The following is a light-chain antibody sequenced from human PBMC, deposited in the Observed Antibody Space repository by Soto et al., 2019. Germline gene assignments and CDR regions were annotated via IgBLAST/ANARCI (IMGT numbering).Light chain of an antibody. J-gene: IGLJ1*01. Sequence: QSVLTQPASLSVSPGQSITISCTGTSSDVGGYNYVSWYQQHPGNAPKLMIYDVSNRPSGVSNRFSGSKSGNTASLTISGLQAEDEADYYCSSYTSTSTYVFGTGTKVTVL. CDR2: DVS. CDR1: SSDVGGYNY. CDR3: SSYTSTSTYV. V-gene: IGLV2-14*03.